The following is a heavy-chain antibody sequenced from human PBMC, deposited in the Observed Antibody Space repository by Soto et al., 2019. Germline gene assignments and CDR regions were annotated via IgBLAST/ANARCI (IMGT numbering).Heavy chain of an antibody. CDR1: GYTLSSYG. V-gene: IGHV1-18*01. J-gene: IGHJ4*02. D-gene: IGHD2-15*01. CDR2: INTYNRNT. CDR3: ARYCSGGSCHKGVPDY. Sequence: ASVKVSCKASGYTLSSYGVSWVRQAPGQGLEWMGWINTYNRNTRYAQKFQGRVTMTTDTSTNTAYMELRGLRSDDTAVYYCARYCSGGSCHKGVPDYWGQGTLVTVSS.